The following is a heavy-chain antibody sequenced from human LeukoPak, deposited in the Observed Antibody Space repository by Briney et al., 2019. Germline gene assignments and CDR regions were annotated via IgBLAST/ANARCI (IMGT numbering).Heavy chain of an antibody. V-gene: IGHV4-59*01. Sequence: SETLSLTCTVSGGSISSYYCSWIRQPPGKGLEWIGYIYYSGSTNYNPSLKSRVTISVGTSKNQFSLKLSSVTAADTAVYYCARDICSGGSCYSVYWGQGTLVTVSS. CDR2: IYYSGST. J-gene: IGHJ4*02. CDR1: GGSISSYY. CDR3: ARDICSGGSCYSVY. D-gene: IGHD2-15*01.